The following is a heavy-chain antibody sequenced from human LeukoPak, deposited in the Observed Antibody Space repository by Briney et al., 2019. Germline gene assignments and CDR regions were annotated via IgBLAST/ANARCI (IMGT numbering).Heavy chain of an antibody. J-gene: IGHJ4*02. CDR2: INQDGSQK. CDR3: SGSLNS. CDR1: GLTFSSYW. V-gene: IGHV3-7*01. Sequence: GGSLRLSCAASGLTFSSYWMDWVRQAPGKGLEWVANINQDGSQKYYVDSVKGRFTISRDNAENSLYLQMNSLRVEDTAVYYCSGSLNSWGQGTLVTVSS.